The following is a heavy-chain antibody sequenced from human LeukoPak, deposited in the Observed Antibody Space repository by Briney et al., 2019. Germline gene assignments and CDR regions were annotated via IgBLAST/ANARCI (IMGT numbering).Heavy chain of an antibody. CDR3: ARSRGQLPNAFDI. D-gene: IGHD2-2*01. J-gene: IGHJ3*02. CDR2: IYHSGST. Sequence: SETLSLTCAVSGGSISSGGYSWSWLRPPPGKGLEWIGYIYHSGSTYYNPSLKSRVTISVDRSKNQFSLKLSSVTAADTAVYYCARSRGQLPNAFDIWGQGTMVTVSS. CDR1: GGSISSGGYS. V-gene: IGHV4-30-2*01.